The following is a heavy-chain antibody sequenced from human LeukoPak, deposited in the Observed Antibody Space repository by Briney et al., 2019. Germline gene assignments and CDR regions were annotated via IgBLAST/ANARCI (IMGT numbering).Heavy chain of an antibody. CDR2: IKSXTXXXTX. V-gene: IGHV3-15*01. J-gene: IGHJ5*02. CDR3: TREPNWFDP. CDR1: GFTFSDAW. Sequence: GGSLRLSCAASGFTFSDAWMSWVRQAPGKGXXWXGRIKSXTXXXTXXXXXXXKGRFXXXRDDXKSALYLQMDSLKSEDTAVYYCTREPNWFDPWGQGTLVTVSS.